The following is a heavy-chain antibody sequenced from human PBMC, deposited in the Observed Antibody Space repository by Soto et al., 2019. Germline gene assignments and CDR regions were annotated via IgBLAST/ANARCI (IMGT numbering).Heavy chain of an antibody. D-gene: IGHD6-13*01. CDR3: ARVRSSTWGLDASDI. CDR1: GFTFIDHY. CDR2: IRNKANSYST. V-gene: IGHV3-72*01. Sequence: GGSLRLSCAASGFTFIDHYMDWVRQAPWKGLEWVGRIRNKANSYSTEYAASVKGRFIISGDDSKNSRYLQMNSLKTEDTAVYYCARVRSSTWGLDASDIWGQGTVVTVSS. J-gene: IGHJ3*02.